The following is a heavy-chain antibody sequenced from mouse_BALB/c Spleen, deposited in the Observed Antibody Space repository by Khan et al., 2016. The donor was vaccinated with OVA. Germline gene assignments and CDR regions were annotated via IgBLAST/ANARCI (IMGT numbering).Heavy chain of an antibody. CDR2: IDPPNGNT. CDR3: ARVAEK. Sequence: EVQLQESGPDLVKSSPTVSLSCTASGFSITDTYMHWLMQRPEQGLEWIGRIDPPNGNTKYYPQFQGMVTITADPSSNTAYQQITSLTSEDTAVYYYARVAEKWGQGTTLTVSS. CDR1: GFSITDTY. V-gene: IGHV14-3*02. J-gene: IGHJ2*01.